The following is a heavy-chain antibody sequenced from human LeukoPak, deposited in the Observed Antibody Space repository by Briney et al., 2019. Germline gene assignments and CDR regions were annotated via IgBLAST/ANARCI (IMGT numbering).Heavy chain of an antibody. CDR3: AKVKTDYGSGSYWNYYYYGMDV. Sequence: SVKVSCKASGGTFSSYAISWVRQAPGQGLEWMGGIIPIFGTANYAQKFQGRVTITADESTSTAYMELSSLRSEDTAVYYCAKVKTDYGSGSYWNYYYYGMDVWGQGTTVTVSS. D-gene: IGHD3-10*01. CDR1: GGTFSSYA. J-gene: IGHJ6*02. V-gene: IGHV1-69*01. CDR2: IIPIFGTA.